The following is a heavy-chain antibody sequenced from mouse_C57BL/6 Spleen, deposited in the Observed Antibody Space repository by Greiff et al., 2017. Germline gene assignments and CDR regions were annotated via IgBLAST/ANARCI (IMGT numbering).Heavy chain of an antibody. J-gene: IGHJ4*01. CDR1: GYAFSSYW. V-gene: IGHV1-80*01. CDR3: ARSGRLRQAMDY. D-gene: IGHD2-4*01. CDR2: IYPGDGDT. Sequence: QVQLQQSGAELVKPGASVKISCKASGYAFSSYWMNWVKQRPGKGLEWIGQIYPGDGDTNYNGKFKGKATLTADKSSSTAYMQLSSLTSEDSAVYFCARSGRLRQAMDYWGQGTSVTVSS.